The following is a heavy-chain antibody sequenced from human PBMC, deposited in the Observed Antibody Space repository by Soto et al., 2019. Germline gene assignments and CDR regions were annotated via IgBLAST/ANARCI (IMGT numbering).Heavy chain of an antibody. Sequence: QPGGSLRFSCVVSGFTFSSYGMTWVRQAPGKGLEWVSGISASGSSTYYADSVKGRFIISRDDSKSSLYLQMNSLRAEDTAVYFCAKTGARGWFDPWGQGAQVTVSS. CDR1: GFTFSSYG. CDR3: AKTGARGWFDP. D-gene: IGHD1-1*01. CDR2: ISASGSST. V-gene: IGHV3-23*01. J-gene: IGHJ5*02.